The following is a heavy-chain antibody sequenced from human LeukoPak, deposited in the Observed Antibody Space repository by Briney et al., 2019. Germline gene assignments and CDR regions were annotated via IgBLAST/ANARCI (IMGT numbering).Heavy chain of an antibody. D-gene: IGHD4-17*01. V-gene: IGHV1-18*01. CDR2: ISAYNGNT. CDR1: GYTFTSYG. CDR3: ARDRATVTTGDVQGDY. Sequence: GASVKVSCKASGYTFTSYGIIWVRQAPGQGLEWMGWISAYNGNTNYAQKLQGRVTMTTDTSTGTAYMELRSLRSDDTAVYYCARDRATVTTGDVQGDYWGQGALVTVSS. J-gene: IGHJ4*02.